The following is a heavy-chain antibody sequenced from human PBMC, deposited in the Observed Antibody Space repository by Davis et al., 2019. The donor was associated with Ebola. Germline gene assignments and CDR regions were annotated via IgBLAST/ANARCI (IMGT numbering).Heavy chain of an antibody. CDR3: ARDLMIVVVITEGAFDI. Sequence: GESLKISCAASGFTFSSYSMNWVRQAPGKGLEWVSSISSSSSYIYYADSVKGRFTISRDNAKNSLYLQMNSLGAEDTAVYYCARDLMIVVVITEGAFDIWGQGTMVTVSS. V-gene: IGHV3-21*01. D-gene: IGHD3-22*01. J-gene: IGHJ3*02. CDR1: GFTFSSYS. CDR2: ISSSSSYI.